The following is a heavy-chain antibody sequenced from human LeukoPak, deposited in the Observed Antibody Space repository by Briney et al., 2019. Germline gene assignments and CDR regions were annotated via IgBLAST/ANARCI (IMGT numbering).Heavy chain of an antibody. D-gene: IGHD6-19*01. Sequence: ASVKVSCKASGYTFTSYGISWVRQAPGQGLEWMGWISAYNGNTNYAQKLQGRVTMTTDTSTSTAYMELRSLRSDDTAVYYCVRDSYSIAVASNFDYWGQGTLVTVSS. J-gene: IGHJ4*02. CDR2: ISAYNGNT. CDR1: GYTFTSYG. CDR3: VRDSYSIAVASNFDY. V-gene: IGHV1-18*01.